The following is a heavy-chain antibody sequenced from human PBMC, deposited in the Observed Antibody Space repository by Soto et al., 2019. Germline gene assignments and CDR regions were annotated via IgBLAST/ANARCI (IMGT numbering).Heavy chain of an antibody. CDR2: IYYSGST. Sequence: SETLSLTCTVSGGSISSSSYYWGWIRQPPGKGLEWIGSIYYSGSTYYNPSLKSRVTISVDMSKNQFSLKLSSVTAADTAVYYCVSLTACSSTSCYVEYYYYYMDVWGKGTTVTVSS. J-gene: IGHJ6*03. CDR1: GGSISSSSYY. D-gene: IGHD2-2*01. V-gene: IGHV4-39*01. CDR3: VSLTACSSTSCYVEYYYYYMDV.